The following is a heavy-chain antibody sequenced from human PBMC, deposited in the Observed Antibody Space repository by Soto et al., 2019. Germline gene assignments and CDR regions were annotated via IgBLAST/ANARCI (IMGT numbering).Heavy chain of an antibody. Sequence: EVQLVESGGGLVQPGGSLRLSCAASGFTFSSYDMHWVRQATGKGLEWVSAIGTAGDTYYPGSVKGRFTISRENAKNSLCLQMNSLRAGDTAVYYCARESERNDAFDIWGQETMVTDSS. CDR1: GFTFSSYD. J-gene: IGHJ3*02. D-gene: IGHD1-1*01. CDR2: IGTAGDT. V-gene: IGHV3-13*01. CDR3: ARESERNDAFDI.